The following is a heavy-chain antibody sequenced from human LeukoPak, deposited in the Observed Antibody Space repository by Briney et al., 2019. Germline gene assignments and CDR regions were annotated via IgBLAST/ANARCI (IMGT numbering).Heavy chain of an antibody. CDR2: IHANSGKT. CDR1: GYTFRSYE. Sequence: ASVKVSCKASGYTFRSYEINWVRQAPGQGLEWVGWIHANSGKTGYAQKFQGRVTMTRDTSTETAFMELSSLKFDDTAIFYCARGHYGGNRYFDIWGQGTLVTVSS. J-gene: IGHJ4*02. D-gene: IGHD4-23*01. CDR3: ARGHYGGNRYFDI. V-gene: IGHV1-8*01.